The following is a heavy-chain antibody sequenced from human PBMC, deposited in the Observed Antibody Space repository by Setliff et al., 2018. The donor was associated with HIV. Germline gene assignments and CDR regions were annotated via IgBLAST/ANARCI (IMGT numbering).Heavy chain of an antibody. D-gene: IGHD3-22*01. V-gene: IGHV1-18*01. CDR2: ISGYNRNT. CDR1: GYSFSNYG. Sequence: ASVKVSCKASGYSFSNYGISWVRQAPGQGLEWMGWISGYNRNTEYAQNLRGRVTVTKDTSTNTAYMELRNLRSDDTAVYYCATIRGYYYDSSGQEYFQHWGHGTLVTVSS. J-gene: IGHJ1*01. CDR3: ATIRGYYYDSSGQEYFQH.